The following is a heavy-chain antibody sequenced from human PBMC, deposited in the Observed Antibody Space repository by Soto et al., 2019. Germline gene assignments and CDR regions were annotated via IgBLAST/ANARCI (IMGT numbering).Heavy chain of an antibody. CDR3: ARDRNFWSGYYIGWFDP. Sequence: SETLSLTCTVSGGSISSYYWSWIRQPAGKGLEWIGRIYTSGSTNYNPSLKSRVTMSVDTPKNQFSLKLSSVTAADTAVYYCARDRNFWSGYYIGWFDPWGQGTLVTVSS. CDR1: GGSISSYY. D-gene: IGHD3-3*01. CDR2: IYTSGST. J-gene: IGHJ5*02. V-gene: IGHV4-4*07.